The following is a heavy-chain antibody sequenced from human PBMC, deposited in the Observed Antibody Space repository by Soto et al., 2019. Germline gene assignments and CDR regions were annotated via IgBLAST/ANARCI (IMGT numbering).Heavy chain of an antibody. CDR2: IDPRGGST. J-gene: IGHJ4*02. V-gene: IGHV1-46*01. CDR1: GYTFTSYY. CDR3: ARDPTADRFDY. Sequence: QVQLVQSGAEVKKPGASVKVSCKASGYTFTSYYIHWVRQAPGQGLEWMGIIDPRGGSTTYAQRFQGRVSKTSDTYTSTVYMELSSLRSEDTAVYYCARDPTADRFDYWGQGTLVTVSS.